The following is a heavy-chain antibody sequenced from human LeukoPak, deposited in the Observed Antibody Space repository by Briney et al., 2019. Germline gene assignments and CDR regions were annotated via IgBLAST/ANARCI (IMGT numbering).Heavy chain of an antibody. CDR3: AREGYGVRFDY. CDR2: INHSGST. V-gene: IGHV4-34*01. D-gene: IGHD3-16*01. J-gene: IGHJ4*02. CDR1: GGSFSGYY. Sequence: PSETLSLTCAVYGGSFSGYYWSWVRQPPGKGLEGIGGINHSGSTNYNPSLKSRVTISGDTSKNKFSLKLSSVTAADTAVYYCAREGYGVRFDYWGQGTLVTVSS.